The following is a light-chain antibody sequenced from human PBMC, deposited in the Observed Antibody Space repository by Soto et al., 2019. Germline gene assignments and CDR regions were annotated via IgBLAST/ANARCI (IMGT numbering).Light chain of an antibody. J-gene: IGKJ4*01. CDR3: QYYTNWPLP. CDR2: GAS. Sequence: EIVMTQSPATLSVSPGERATLSCRASHSVSSRLAWYQQKPGQAPRLLIYGASTRATGLPARFSGSGSGTEFSITISSLQSEFFAVYYCQYYTNWPLPFGGGTNVEIK. CDR1: HSVSSR. V-gene: IGKV3-15*01.